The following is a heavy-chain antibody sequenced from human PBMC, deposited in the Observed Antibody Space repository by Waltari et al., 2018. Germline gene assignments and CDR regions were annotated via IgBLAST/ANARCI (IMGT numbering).Heavy chain of an antibody. J-gene: IGHJ3*01. CDR1: GGSITSNRHY. V-gene: IGHV4-39*02. D-gene: IGHD5-12*01. CDR3: ATYIGASIGTAAFDV. CDR2: MSYNGAT. Sequence: QLQLQESGTGLGKPSETLSLTCIVSGGSITSNRHYWAWIRQPPGQGLEWIGTMSYNGATYSSPSLKSRVTVSRDTSKNHLSLKLGSVTAADTAVYYCATYIGASIGTAAFDVWGQGTMVTVSS.